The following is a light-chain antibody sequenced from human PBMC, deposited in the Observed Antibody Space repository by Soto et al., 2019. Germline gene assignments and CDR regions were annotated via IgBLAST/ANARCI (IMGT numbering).Light chain of an antibody. J-gene: IGLJ1*01. V-gene: IGLV1-36*01. CDR2: YDD. CDR3: AAWDDSLNGYV. CDR1: SSNIGNNA. Sequence: QPVLTQPPSVSEAPRQRVTISCSGSSSNIGNNAVNWYQQLPGKAPKLLIYYDDLLPSGVSDRFSGSKSGTSASLAISGLQSEDEADYYCAAWDDSLNGYVFGTGTKVIVL.